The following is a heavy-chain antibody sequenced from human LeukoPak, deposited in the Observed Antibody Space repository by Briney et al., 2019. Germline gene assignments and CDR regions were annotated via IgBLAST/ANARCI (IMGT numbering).Heavy chain of an antibody. J-gene: IGHJ4*02. CDR2: INWNGGST. CDR1: AFTFSSYG. D-gene: IGHD6-19*01. Sequence: GRSLRLSCAASAFTFSSYGMSWVRQAPGKGLEWVSGINWNGGSTGYADSVKGRFTISRDNAKNSLYLQMNSLRAEDTALYYCARVGPRYSSGWYLFDYWGQGTLVTVSS. CDR3: ARVGPRYSSGWYLFDY. V-gene: IGHV3-20*04.